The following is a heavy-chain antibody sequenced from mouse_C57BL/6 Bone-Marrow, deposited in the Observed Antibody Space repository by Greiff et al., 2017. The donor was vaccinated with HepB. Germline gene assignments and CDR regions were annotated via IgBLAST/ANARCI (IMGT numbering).Heavy chain of an antibody. Sequence: QVQLQQPGAELVTPGASVKMSCKASGYTFTSYWITWVKQRPGQGLEWIGDIYPGSGSTNYYEKFKSKAKLTVDTSSSTAYRQLSSLTSEDSAVYYCARPTVVVHFDYWGQGTTLTVSS. CDR3: ARPTVVVHFDY. CDR1: GYTFTSYW. CDR2: IYPGSGST. D-gene: IGHD1-1*01. V-gene: IGHV1-55*01. J-gene: IGHJ2*01.